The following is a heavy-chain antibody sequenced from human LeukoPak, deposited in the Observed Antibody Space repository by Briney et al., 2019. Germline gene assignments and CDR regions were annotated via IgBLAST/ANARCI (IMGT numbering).Heavy chain of an antibody. Sequence: PSETLSLTCGVSDYSIISDYYWGWVRQPPGKGLEWIGSIYHSGSTYYNPSLKSRVTISVDTSKNQFSLKLTSVTAADTAVYYCARQGTSGTNWFDPWGQGTLGTVSS. CDR1: DYSIISDYY. CDR3: ARQGTSGTNWFDP. V-gene: IGHV4-38-2*01. D-gene: IGHD3-10*01. CDR2: IYHSGST. J-gene: IGHJ5*02.